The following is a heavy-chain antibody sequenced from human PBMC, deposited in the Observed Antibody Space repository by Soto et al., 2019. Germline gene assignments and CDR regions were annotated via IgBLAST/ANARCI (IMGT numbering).Heavy chain of an antibody. CDR1: GFTFSSYA. Sequence: QVQLVESGGGVVQPGRSLRLSCAASGFTFSSYAMHWVRQAPGKGLEWVAVISYDGSNKYYADSVKGRFTISRDNSKNTRYLQMKSLRAEDTAVYYCARDHSSSSPCFVYWGQGTLVTVSS. D-gene: IGHD6-13*01. V-gene: IGHV3-30-3*01. CDR2: ISYDGSNK. CDR3: ARDHSSSSPCFVY. J-gene: IGHJ4*02.